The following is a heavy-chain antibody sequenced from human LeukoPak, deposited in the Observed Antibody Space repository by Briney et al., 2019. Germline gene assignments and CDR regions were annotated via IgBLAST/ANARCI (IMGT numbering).Heavy chain of an antibody. D-gene: IGHD1-1*01. Sequence: GGSLRLSCAASGFTFSSYGMHWVRQAPGKGLEWVAVIWYDGSNKYYADSVKGRFTISRDNSKNTLYLQMNSLRDEDTAVYYCARGIQLTSYYYYGVDVWGQGTTVTVSS. CDR2: IWYDGSNK. CDR3: ARGIQLTSYYYYGVDV. J-gene: IGHJ6*02. CDR1: GFTFSSYG. V-gene: IGHV3-33*01.